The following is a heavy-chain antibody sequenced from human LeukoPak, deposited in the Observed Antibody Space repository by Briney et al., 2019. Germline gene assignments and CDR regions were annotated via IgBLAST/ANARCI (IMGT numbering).Heavy chain of an antibody. CDR3: ARQEWELTFLFDY. CDR2: NYYSGST. CDR1: GGSISSGDYY. Sequence: SSETLSLTCTVSGGSISSGDYYWSWIRQPPGKGLEWIGYNYYSGSTYYNPSLKSRVTISVDTSKNQFSLKLSSVTAADTAVYYCARQEWELTFLFDYWGQGTLVTVSS. V-gene: IGHV4-30-4*08. J-gene: IGHJ4*02. D-gene: IGHD1-26*01.